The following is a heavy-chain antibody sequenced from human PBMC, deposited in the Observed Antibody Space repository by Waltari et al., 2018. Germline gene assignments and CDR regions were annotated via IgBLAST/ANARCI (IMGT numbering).Heavy chain of an antibody. V-gene: IGHV3-23*04. CDR3: AKPGMTSIFWGVAYYFDY. CDR1: GFTFSSYA. CDR2: IRVSGGST. Sequence: EVQLVESGGGLVQPGGSLRLSCAASGFTFSSYAMSWVRQAPGQGLEWVSAIRVSGGSTYYADSVKGRFTISRDNSKNTLYLQMNSLRAEDTAVYYCAKPGMTSIFWGVAYYFDYWGQGTLVTVSS. D-gene: IGHD3-3*01. J-gene: IGHJ4*02.